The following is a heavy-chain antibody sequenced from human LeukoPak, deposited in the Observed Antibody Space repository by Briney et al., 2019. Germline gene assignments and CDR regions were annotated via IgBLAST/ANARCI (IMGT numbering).Heavy chain of an antibody. Sequence: ASVKVSCKASGYTFTSYYMHWVRQAPGQGLEWMGIINPSGGSTSYAQKFQGRVTMTRDMSTSTVYMELSSLRSEDTAVYYCARAYYDLWSGYYTPFDYWGQGTLVTVSS. CDR2: INPSGGST. CDR1: GYTFTSYY. V-gene: IGHV1-46*01. J-gene: IGHJ4*02. D-gene: IGHD3-3*01. CDR3: ARAYYDLWSGYYTPFDY.